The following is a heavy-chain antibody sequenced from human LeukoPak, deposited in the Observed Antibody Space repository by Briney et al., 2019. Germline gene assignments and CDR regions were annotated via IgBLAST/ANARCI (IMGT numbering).Heavy chain of an antibody. J-gene: IGHJ4*02. V-gene: IGHV5-51*01. CDR3: VRHQRWSYHFDY. CDR2: IFPGESDT. Sequence: GGSLQISCQISGSRFTNYWIGGGRRLPGKGLEGVGIIFPGESDTHYSPSFRGQLTLSADQSSTTAYLQWDSLKASDSAIYYCVRHQRWSYHFDYWGQGTLISVSS. D-gene: IGHD1-26*01. CDR1: GSRFTNYW.